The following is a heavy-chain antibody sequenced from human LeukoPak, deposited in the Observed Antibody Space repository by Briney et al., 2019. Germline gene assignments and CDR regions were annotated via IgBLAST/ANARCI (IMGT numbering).Heavy chain of an antibody. D-gene: IGHD2-15*01. CDR2: IWYDGSNK. V-gene: IGHV3-33*01. J-gene: IGHJ4*02. CDR3: ARVHVVVAATTTVGGGFDY. CDR1: GFTFSSYR. Sequence: GGSLRLSCAASGFTFSSYRMHWVRQAPGKGLEWVGVIWYDGSNKYYADSVKGRFTISRDNSKNTLYLQMNSLRAEDTAVYYCARVHVVVAATTTVGGGFDYWGQGTLVTVSS.